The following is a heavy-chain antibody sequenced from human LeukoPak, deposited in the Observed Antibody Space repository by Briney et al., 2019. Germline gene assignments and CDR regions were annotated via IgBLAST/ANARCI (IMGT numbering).Heavy chain of an antibody. D-gene: IGHD3-3*01. Sequence: GGSLRLSCAASGFTFSSYAMSWVRQAPGKGLEWVSAISGSGGSTYYADSVKGRFTISRDNSKNTLYLQMNSLRAEDTAVYYCATRSVSYDFWSAYYQGGNWFDPWGQGTLVTVSS. CDR2: ISGSGGST. CDR1: GFTFSSYA. CDR3: ATRSVSYDFWSAYYQGGNWFDP. V-gene: IGHV3-23*01. J-gene: IGHJ5*02.